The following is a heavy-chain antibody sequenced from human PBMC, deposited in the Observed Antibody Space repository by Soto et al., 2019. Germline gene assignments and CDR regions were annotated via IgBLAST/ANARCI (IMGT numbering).Heavy chain of an antibody. CDR3: ARSAFDILTGYDDY. CDR1: GGSVSSGSYY. Sequence: SETLSLTCTVSGGSVSSGSYYWSWIRQPPGKGLEWIGYIYYSGSTNYNPSLKSRVTISVDTSKNQFSLKLSSVTAADTAVYYCARSAFDILTGYDDYWGQGTLVTVSS. V-gene: IGHV4-61*01. J-gene: IGHJ4*02. CDR2: IYYSGST. D-gene: IGHD3-9*01.